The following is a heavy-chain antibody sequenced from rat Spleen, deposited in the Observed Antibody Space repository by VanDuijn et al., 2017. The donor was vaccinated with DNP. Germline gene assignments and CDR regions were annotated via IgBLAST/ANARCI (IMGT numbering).Heavy chain of an antibody. CDR2: ISTVGDNA. V-gene: IGHV5S13*01. Sequence: EVQLVESGGGLVQPGRSLKLSCEASGFSLSNYDMAWVRQAPTKGLEWVASISTVGDNAYYRDSVKGRFTISRDNAKNTQYLQMDSLRSEDTATYYCLKHLDAWGQGTSVTVSS. J-gene: IGHJ4*01. CDR3: LKHLDA. CDR1: GFSLSNYD.